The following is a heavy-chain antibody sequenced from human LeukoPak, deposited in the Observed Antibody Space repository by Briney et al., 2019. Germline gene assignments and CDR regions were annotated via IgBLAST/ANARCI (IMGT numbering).Heavy chain of an antibody. J-gene: IGHJ4*02. CDR1: GFTFRNYV. D-gene: IGHD3-22*01. CDR2: TSSDLNVK. Sequence: GGSLRLSCAASGFTFRNYVIHWVRQAPGKGLEWVAVTSSDLNVKLYADSVKGRFTISRDNSRSTLYLQMNSLRAEDTAVYYCAKDPPYYDSSGYDYWGQGTLVTVSS. V-gene: IGHV3-30*18. CDR3: AKDPPYYDSSGYDY.